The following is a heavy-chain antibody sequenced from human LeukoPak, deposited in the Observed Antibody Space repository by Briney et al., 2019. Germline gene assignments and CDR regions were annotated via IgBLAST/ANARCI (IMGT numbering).Heavy chain of an antibody. Sequence: GGSLRLSCAASGFTFTSCSMNWVRQAPGKGLEWVSITRSSSGHIYYADSVKGRVTISRAKAKKSMYLQMNSLRAEDTAVYYCARGEGPSTLDYWGQGTLVTVSS. CDR3: ARGEGPSTLDY. J-gene: IGHJ4*02. CDR2: TRSSSGHI. V-gene: IGHV3-21*01. D-gene: IGHD3-3*02. CDR1: GFTFTSCS.